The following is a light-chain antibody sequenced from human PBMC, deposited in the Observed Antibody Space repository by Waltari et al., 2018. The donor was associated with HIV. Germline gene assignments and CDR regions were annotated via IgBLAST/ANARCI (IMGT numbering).Light chain of an antibody. CDR1: QSVGSY. CDR2: DAS. Sequence: IVLTQSPATLSLSPGQRATLSCRASQSVGSYLGWYQQKPGQTPRLLIYDASNRATGIPARFSGSGSETDFTLTISSLEPEDFAVYYCQQRGNWPLTFGGGTKVEI. CDR3: QQRGNWPLT. V-gene: IGKV3-11*01. J-gene: IGKJ4*01.